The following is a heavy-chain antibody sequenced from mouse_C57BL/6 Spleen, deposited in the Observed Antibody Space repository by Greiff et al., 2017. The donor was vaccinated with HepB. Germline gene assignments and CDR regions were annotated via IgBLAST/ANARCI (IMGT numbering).Heavy chain of an antibody. V-gene: IGHV1-69*01. CDR3: ARRWLPHWYFDV. CDR1: GYTFTSYW. D-gene: IGHD2-3*01. CDR2: IDPSDSYT. J-gene: IGHJ1*03. Sequence: QVQLQQSGAELVMPGASVKLSCKASGYTFTSYWMHWVKQRPGQGLEWIGEIDPSDSYTNYNQKFKGKSTLTVDKSSSTAYMQLSSLTSEDSAVYYCARRWLPHWYFDVWGTGTTVTVSS.